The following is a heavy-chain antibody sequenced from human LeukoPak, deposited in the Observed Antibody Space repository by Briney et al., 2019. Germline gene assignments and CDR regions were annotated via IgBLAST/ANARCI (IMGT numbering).Heavy chain of an antibody. CDR3: ARSRPSNYYYYYMDV. J-gene: IGHJ6*03. Sequence: ASVKVSCKASGYTFTGYYMHWVRQAPGQGLEWMGIINPSGGSTSYAQKFQGRVTMTRDTSTSTVYMELSSLRSEDTAVYYCARSRPSNYYYYYMDVWGKGTTVTVSS. CDR2: INPSGGST. CDR1: GYTFTGYY. V-gene: IGHV1-46*03. D-gene: IGHD6-6*01.